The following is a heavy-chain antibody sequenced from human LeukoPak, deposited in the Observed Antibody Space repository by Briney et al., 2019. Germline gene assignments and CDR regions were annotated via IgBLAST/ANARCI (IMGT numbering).Heavy chain of an antibody. Sequence: GGSLRLSCAASGFTFSGYWMSWLRQAPGKGLEWVANIKQDRSEKYYVDSVKGRFTISRDNAKNSLYLQMNSLRAGDTAVYYCARDRGFGQADVWGKGTTVTVSS. CDR3: ARDRGFGQADV. J-gene: IGHJ6*04. D-gene: IGHD3-10*01. CDR1: GFTFSGYW. CDR2: IKQDRSEK. V-gene: IGHV3-7*01.